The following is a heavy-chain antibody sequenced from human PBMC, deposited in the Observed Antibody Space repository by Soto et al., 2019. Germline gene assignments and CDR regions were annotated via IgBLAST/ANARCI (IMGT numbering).Heavy chain of an antibody. V-gene: IGHV3-33*01. Sequence: QVQLVESGGGVVQPGRSLRLSCEGSGFTFRNHGMHWIRQSPGKGLEWLAVIWYDGSEKYYADSVKGRFTISRDNSKSTLYLQMNSLKVEDTAIYYCARWSNNKVVDPWGQGTVVTVS. CDR1: GFTFRNHG. CDR3: ARWSNNKVVDP. J-gene: IGHJ5*02. D-gene: IGHD1-1*01. CDR2: IWYDGSEK.